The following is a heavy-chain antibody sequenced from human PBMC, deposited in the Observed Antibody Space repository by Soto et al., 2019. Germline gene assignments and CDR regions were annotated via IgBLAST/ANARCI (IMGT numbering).Heavy chain of an antibody. Sequence: SVKVSCKASGGTFSSYTISWVRQAPGQGLEWMGRIIPILGIANYAQKFQGRVTITADKSTSTAYIVLSSLRSEVTAVYYFACLPDLGYCSGGSCYSRWFDPWGQGTLVTVSS. D-gene: IGHD2-15*01. J-gene: IGHJ5*02. CDR2: IIPILGIA. CDR1: GGTFSSYT. CDR3: ACLPDLGYCSGGSCYSRWFDP. V-gene: IGHV1-69*02.